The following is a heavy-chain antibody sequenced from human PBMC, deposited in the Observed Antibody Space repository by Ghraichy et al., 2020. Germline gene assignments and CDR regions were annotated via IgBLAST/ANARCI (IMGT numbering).Heavy chain of an antibody. CDR2: IYYSGST. CDR1: GGSISSSHYY. J-gene: IGHJ3*02. CDR3: ARRNAYCGGDCGIDI. Sequence: SETLSLTCTVSGGSISSSHYYWGWIRQPPGKGLEWIGSIYYSGSTYYNPSLKSRVTISVDTSKNQFSLKLRSVTAADTAVYYCARRNAYCGGDCGIDIWGQGTMVTVSS. V-gene: IGHV4-39*01. D-gene: IGHD2-21*02.